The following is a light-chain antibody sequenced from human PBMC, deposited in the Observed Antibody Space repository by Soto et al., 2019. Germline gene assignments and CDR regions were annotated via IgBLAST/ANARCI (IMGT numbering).Light chain of an antibody. J-gene: IGLJ2*01. CDR1: SSNIGSNY. CDR2: SNN. V-gene: IGLV1-47*02. Sequence: QSVLTQPPSASGTPGQRVTISCSGSSSNIGSNYVYWYQQLPGTAPKVLIYSNNQRPSGVPDRFSGSKSGTSASLAISGLRSEDEADYYCAAWDDSLSGLVFGGGTKLTVL. CDR3: AAWDDSLSGLV.